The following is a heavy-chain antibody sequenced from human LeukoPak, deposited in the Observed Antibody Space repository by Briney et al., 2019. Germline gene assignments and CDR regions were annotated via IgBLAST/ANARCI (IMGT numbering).Heavy chain of an antibody. D-gene: IGHD6-13*01. CDR3: ASGGFSSSWYGVY. CDR2: ISSNGGST. CDR1: GFTFSSYA. J-gene: IGHJ4*02. Sequence: GGSLRLSCSASGFTFSSYARHWVRQAPGKGLEYVSAISSNGGSTYYADSVKGRFTISRDNAKNSLYLQMNSLRAEDTAVYYCASGGFSSSWYGVYWGQGTLVTVSS. V-gene: IGHV3-64*04.